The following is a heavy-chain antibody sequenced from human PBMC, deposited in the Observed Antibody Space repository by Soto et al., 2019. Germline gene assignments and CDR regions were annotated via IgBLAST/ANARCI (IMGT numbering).Heavy chain of an antibody. CDR3: TRGSNSDSGAIKGHDY. Sequence: EVQLVESGGGLVQPGGSLRLSCAASGFTFSSYWMHWVRQAPGKGLVWVSRIKSDGSITSDADSVKGRFTISRDNAKNTVYLQMNSLRAEDTAVYYCTRGSNSDSGAIKGHDYWGQGTLVTVSS. CDR2: IKSDGSIT. J-gene: IGHJ4*02. CDR1: GFTFSSYW. V-gene: IGHV3-74*01. D-gene: IGHD7-27*01.